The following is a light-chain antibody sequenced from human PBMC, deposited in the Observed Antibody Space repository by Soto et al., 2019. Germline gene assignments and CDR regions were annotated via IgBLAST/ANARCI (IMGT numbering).Light chain of an antibody. V-gene: IGLV2-8*01. CDR3: TAHARSNTYV. CDR1: SSDVGGYNY. CDR2: DVS. Sequence: QSALTQPPSASGSPGQSVTISCTGTSSDVGGYNYVSWYLRHPGKAPKLIISDVSKRPSGVPDRFSGSKSGNTASLTVSGLQAQEEADYYCTAHARSNTYVCRTGTKLPVL. J-gene: IGLJ1*01.